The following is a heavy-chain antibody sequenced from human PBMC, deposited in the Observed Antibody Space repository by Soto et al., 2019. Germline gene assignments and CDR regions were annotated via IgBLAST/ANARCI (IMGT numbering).Heavy chain of an antibody. V-gene: IGHV5-51*01. CDR2: IYPGDSDT. J-gene: IGHJ3*02. CDR3: ARRRSSTAFDI. Sequence: PGESLKVSCKGSGYSFTSYWIGWVRQMPGKGLEWMGIIYPGDSDTRYSPSFQGQVTISADKSTSTAYLQWSNLKASDTAMYYCARRRSSTAFDIWGQGTMVTVSS. CDR1: GYSFTSYW. D-gene: IGHD2-2*01.